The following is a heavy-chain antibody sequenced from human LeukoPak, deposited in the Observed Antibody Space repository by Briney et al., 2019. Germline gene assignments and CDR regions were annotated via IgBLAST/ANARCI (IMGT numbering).Heavy chain of an antibody. CDR2: ISSSSSYI. Sequence: PGGSLRLSCAASGFTFSSYSMNWVRQAPGKGLEWVSSISSSSSYIYYADSVKGRFTISRDNAKNSLYLQMNRLRVEDTAVYCCTRDRGYSGYAHGYWGQGSRVTVSS. J-gene: IGHJ4*02. CDR1: GFTFSSYS. V-gene: IGHV3-21*01. D-gene: IGHD5-12*01. CDR3: TRDRGYSGYAHGY.